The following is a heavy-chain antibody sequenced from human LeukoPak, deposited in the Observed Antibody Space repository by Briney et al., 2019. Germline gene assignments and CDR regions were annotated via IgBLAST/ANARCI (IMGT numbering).Heavy chain of an antibody. J-gene: IGHJ5*02. CDR2: GYYSGNT. CDR3: ARQGSFCSTTGCLYNCFDP. Sequence: SDTLSLTCSVSGCSIGNISYYLGWIRQHPGKGLEWFGGGYYSGNTEFNPSLKRLLTISAVTSKNQFSLKLSSVTAADTAVYYCARQGSFCSTTGCLYNCFDPWGQGTLVTVSS. V-gene: IGHV4-39*01. D-gene: IGHD2-2*01. CDR1: GCSIGNISYY.